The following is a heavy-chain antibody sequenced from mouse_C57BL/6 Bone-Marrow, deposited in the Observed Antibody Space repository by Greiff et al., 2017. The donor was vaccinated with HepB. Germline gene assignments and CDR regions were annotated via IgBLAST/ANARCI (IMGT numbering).Heavy chain of an antibody. D-gene: IGHD2-4*01. CDR1: GYTFTSYG. Sequence: VKLMESGAELARPGASVKLSCKASGYTFTSYGISWVKQRTGKGLEWIGEIYPRSGNTYYNEKFKGKATLTADQSSSTAYMELRSLTSEDSAVYFCARWGDYDYDLWFAYWGQGTLVTVSA. CDR3: ARWGDYDYDLWFAY. CDR2: IYPRSGNT. J-gene: IGHJ3*01. V-gene: IGHV1-81*01.